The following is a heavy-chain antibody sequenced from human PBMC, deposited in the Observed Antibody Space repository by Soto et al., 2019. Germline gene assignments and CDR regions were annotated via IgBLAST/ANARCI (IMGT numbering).Heavy chain of an antibody. V-gene: IGHV3-23*01. Sequence: GGSLRLSCAASGFTCSSYAMSWVRQAPGKGLEWVSAISGSGGSTYYADSVKGRFTISRDNSKNTLYLQMNSLRAEDTAVYYCAKSSLRAYYYDSSGYWVYWGQGTLVTVSS. CDR2: ISGSGGST. D-gene: IGHD3-22*01. J-gene: IGHJ4*02. CDR1: GFTCSSYA. CDR3: AKSSLRAYYYDSSGYWVY.